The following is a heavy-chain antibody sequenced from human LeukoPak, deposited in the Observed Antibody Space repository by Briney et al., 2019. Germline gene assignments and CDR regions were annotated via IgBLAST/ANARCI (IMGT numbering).Heavy chain of an antibody. CDR2: VSYDGGSE. D-gene: IGHD3-22*01. Sequence: GGSLRLSCAASGLTFSDHVMHWARQAPGKGLEWVAAVSYDGGSEYYADSVKGRFAVSRDNSKNTLYLQMRSLRPEDTAVYYCASNFYDVGGYYYRTPVQYWGQGTPVTVSS. J-gene: IGHJ4*02. CDR3: ASNFYDVGGYYYRTPVQY. CDR1: GLTFSDHV. V-gene: IGHV3-30*09.